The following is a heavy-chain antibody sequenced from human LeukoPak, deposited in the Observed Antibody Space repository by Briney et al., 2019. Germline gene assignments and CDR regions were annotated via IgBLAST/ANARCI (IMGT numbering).Heavy chain of an antibody. CDR2: IWYDGSNK. CDR3: AKDGYYDFWSGYGYYYYYMDV. CDR1: GFTFSSYG. Sequence: GGSLRLSCAASGFTFSSYGMHWVRQAPGKGLEWVAVIWYDGSNKYYADSVKGRFTISRDNSKNTLYLQMSSLRAEDTAVYYCAKDGYYDFWSGYGYYYYYMDVWGKGTTVTVSS. J-gene: IGHJ6*03. V-gene: IGHV3-33*06. D-gene: IGHD3-3*01.